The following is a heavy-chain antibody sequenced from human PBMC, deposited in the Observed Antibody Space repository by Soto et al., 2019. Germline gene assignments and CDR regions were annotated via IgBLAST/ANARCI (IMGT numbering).Heavy chain of an antibody. Sequence: GASVKVSCKASGGTFSSYAISWVRQAPGQGLEWMGGIIPIFGTANYAEKFQGRVTITADESTSTAYMELSSLRSEDTAVYYFARGSSYCGGDCYFDYWGQGTLVTVSS. J-gene: IGHJ4*02. D-gene: IGHD2-21*02. CDR2: IIPIFGTA. CDR3: ARGSSYCGGDCYFDY. V-gene: IGHV1-69*13. CDR1: GGTFSSYA.